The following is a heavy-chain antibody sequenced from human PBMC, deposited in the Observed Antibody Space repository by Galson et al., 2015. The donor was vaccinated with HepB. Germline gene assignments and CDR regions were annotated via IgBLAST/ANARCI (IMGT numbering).Heavy chain of an antibody. CDR2: LSSSGGNK. CDR1: GFSFTSYA. D-gene: IGHD4-23*01. Sequence: SLRLSCAASGFSFTSYAMSWVRQAPRKGLEWVSSLSSSGGNKYYADSVKGRFTISRDNSKNTLYLQMNSLRAEDTAVYYCATTPIETPEGAFDIWGQGTMVTVSS. V-gene: IGHV3-23*01. J-gene: IGHJ3*02. CDR3: ATTPIETPEGAFDI.